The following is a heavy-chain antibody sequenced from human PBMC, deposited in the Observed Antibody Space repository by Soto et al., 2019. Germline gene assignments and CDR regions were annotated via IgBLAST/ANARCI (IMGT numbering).Heavy chain of an antibody. CDR2: ISYDGSNK. V-gene: IGHV3-30*18. J-gene: IGHJ4*02. CDR3: AKWSPDGGNSGLDY. CDR1: GFTFSSYG. Sequence: QVQLVESGGGVVQPGRSLRLSCAASGFTFSSYGMHWVRQAPGKGLEGVAVISYDGSNKYYADSVKGRFTISRDNSKNTLYLQMNSLRAEDTAVYYCAKWSPDGGNSGLDYWGQGTLVTVSS. D-gene: IGHD2-21*02.